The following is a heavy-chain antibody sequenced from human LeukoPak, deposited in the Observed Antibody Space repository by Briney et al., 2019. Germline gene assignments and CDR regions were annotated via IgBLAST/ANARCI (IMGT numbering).Heavy chain of an antibody. J-gene: IGHJ4*02. CDR1: GGSLSSYY. CDR3: ARAAGRFGAPGY. Sequence: PSETLSLTCTVSGGSLSSYYWSWLRQPPGKGLEWIGYIYYSGSTNYNPSLKSRVTISVDTSKNQFSLKLSSVTAADTAVYYCARAAGRFGAPGYWGQGTLVTVSS. D-gene: IGHD3-10*01. CDR2: IYYSGST. V-gene: IGHV4-59*01.